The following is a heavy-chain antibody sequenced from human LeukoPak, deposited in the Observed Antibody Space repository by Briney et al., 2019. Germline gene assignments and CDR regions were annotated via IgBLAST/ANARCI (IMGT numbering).Heavy chain of an antibody. CDR2: IYHSGNT. CDR1: GDSITSDHY. Sequence: PSQTLSLTCTVSGDSITSDHYWTWIRQPPGKGLEWISYIYHSGNTYYNPSLRSRVTMSVATSKNQFSLELSSVTAADTAVYYCARAYYYDSSALRFFDYWGQGTLVTVSS. D-gene: IGHD3-22*01. V-gene: IGHV4-30-4*08. J-gene: IGHJ4*02. CDR3: ARAYYYDSSALRFFDY.